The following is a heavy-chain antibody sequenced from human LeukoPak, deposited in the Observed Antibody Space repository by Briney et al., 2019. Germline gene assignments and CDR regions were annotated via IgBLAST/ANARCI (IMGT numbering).Heavy chain of an antibody. CDR2: IYYSGNT. CDR1: GGSIRGRGYY. Sequence: SSETLSLTCTVSGGSIRGRGYYWGWIRQPPGKGLEWIGSIYYSGNTYYNPSLKSRVNISVDTSKNQFSLKLSSVTAADTAVYYSARHAYSGSYYFDYWGQGTLVTVSS. J-gene: IGHJ4*02. CDR3: ARHAYSGSYYFDY. D-gene: IGHD1-26*01. V-gene: IGHV4-39*01.